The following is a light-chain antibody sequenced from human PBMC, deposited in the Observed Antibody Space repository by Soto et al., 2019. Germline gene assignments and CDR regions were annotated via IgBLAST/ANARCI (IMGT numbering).Light chain of an antibody. V-gene: IGLV2-14*01. J-gene: IGLJ1*01. CDR3: SSYTSSDTPYV. CDR1: SSDVGGYNY. CDR2: DVS. Sequence: QSVLTQPASVSGSPGQSITISCTGTSSDVGGYNYVSWYQQHPGKAPDLMIYDVSNRPSGVSNRFSGSKSGNTASLTISGLQAEDEADYFCSSYTSSDTPYVFGPGTKVTVL.